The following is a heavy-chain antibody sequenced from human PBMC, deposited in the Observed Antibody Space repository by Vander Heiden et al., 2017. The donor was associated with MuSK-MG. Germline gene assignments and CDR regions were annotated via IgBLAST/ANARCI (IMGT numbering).Heavy chain of an antibody. CDR2: IHHSGST. D-gene: IGHD2-15*01. CDR1: GYSISSGYY. Sequence: QVQLQESGPGLVKPSETLSLTCDVSGYSISSGYYWGWIRQSPGKGLEWIASIHHSGSTYYNPSLKSRVTISADTSKNQYSLKVTSVTAADPAVYYCVVAATWGLHYYDYWGQGILVTVSS. J-gene: IGHJ4*02. CDR3: VVAATWGLHYYDY. V-gene: IGHV4-38-2*01.